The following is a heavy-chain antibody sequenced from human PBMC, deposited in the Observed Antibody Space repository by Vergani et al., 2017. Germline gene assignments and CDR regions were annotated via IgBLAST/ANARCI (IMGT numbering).Heavy chain of an antibody. CDR3: ARPLGAPAVAGTDWCDH. J-gene: IGHJ5*02. V-gene: IGHV1-2*06. D-gene: IGHD6-19*01. CDR2: INPNSGGT. Sequence: QVQLVQSGAEVKKPGASVKVSCKASGYTFTGYYIHWVRQAPGQGLEWLGRINPNSGGTNYAQKFQGRVTMTRDKTIRTAYMEISRLESDETAVHYCARPLGAPAVAGTDWCDHGGQGTQVTVSS. CDR1: GYTFTGYY.